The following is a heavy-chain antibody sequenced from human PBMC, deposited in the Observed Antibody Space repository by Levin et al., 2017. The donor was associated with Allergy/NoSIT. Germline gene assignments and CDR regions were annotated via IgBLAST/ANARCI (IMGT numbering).Heavy chain of an antibody. J-gene: IGHJ4*02. CDR2: TNEDGSIK. D-gene: IGHD4/OR15-4a*01. Sequence: LSLTCAASGFTFSRYWMHWVRQVPGKGLEWVSRTNEDGSIKTYADSVKDRFSISRDNVKNTLYLHMNSLRAEDTAVYYCSRDLLGADDYWGQGTLVTVSS. CDR3: SRDLLGADDY. CDR1: GFTFSRYW. V-gene: IGHV3-74*01.